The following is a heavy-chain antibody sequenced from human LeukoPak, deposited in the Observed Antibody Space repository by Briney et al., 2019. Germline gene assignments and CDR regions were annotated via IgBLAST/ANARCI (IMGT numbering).Heavy chain of an antibody. Sequence: GGSLRLSCAASGLIFSSYAMNWVRQAPGKGLEWVSTISGGDTSTFYADSVKGRFTISRDNSKNTLYLQMNNLRAEGTAVYYCAKNLSGGNTHSDYWGQGTLVTVSS. CDR3: AKNLSGGNTHSDY. CDR1: GLIFSSYA. CDR2: ISGGDTST. J-gene: IGHJ4*02. V-gene: IGHV3-23*01. D-gene: IGHD4-23*01.